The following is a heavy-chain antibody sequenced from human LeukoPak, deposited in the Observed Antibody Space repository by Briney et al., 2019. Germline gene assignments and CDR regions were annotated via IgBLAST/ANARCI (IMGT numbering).Heavy chain of an antibody. D-gene: IGHD3-22*01. CDR1: GGSISSYY. J-gene: IGHJ3*02. V-gene: IGHV4-59*07. Sequence: SDTLSLTCTVSGGSISSYYWSWVREPPGKGLEWSGYIYYSGSTNYNPSLKSRVTISVDTSTTQFPLTLSSVTAADTAVYYCARLYYYDSLGDAFDIWGQRTMVTVSS. CDR3: ARLYYYDSLGDAFDI. CDR2: IYYSGST.